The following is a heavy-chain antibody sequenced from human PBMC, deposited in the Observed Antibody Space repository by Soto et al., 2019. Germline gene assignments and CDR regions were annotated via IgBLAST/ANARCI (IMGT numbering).Heavy chain of an antibody. D-gene: IGHD6-19*01. CDR2: VSHDGKSG. Sequence: QVQLVESGGGVVQPGRSLRLSCAASGYTFSSYAMHWVRRAPGKGLEWVAAVSHDGKSGFYADSVSGRFTVSRDNSNNLVYLQMDRLRPEDTALFYCARLDKFNGGWSWGQGTAVTVSS. CDR3: ARLDKFNGGWS. CDR1: GYTFSSYA. V-gene: IGHV3-30*14. J-gene: IGHJ4*02.